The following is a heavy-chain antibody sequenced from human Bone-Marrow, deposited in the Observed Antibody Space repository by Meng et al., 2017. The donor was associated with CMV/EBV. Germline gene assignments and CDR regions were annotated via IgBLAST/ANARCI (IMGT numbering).Heavy chain of an antibody. Sequence: SETLSLTCTVSGGSISSYYCGWIRQHPGKGLEWIGYIYYSGSTNDNPSLKSRVTISVDTSKNQFALKLSPVAAADTAVYYCARVRRYCSCGSCYSRWAFDIWGQGTMVTVSS. D-gene: IGHD2-15*01. J-gene: IGHJ3*02. CDR1: GGSISSYY. CDR2: IYYSGST. V-gene: IGHV4-59*01. CDR3: ARVRRYCSCGSCYSRWAFDI.